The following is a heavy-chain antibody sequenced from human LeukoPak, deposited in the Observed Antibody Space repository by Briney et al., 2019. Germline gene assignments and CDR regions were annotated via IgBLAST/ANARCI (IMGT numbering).Heavy chain of an antibody. CDR2: ISSSSDYI. D-gene: IGHD3-10*01. CDR3: AKVAHYYYGSESYYFFEH. CDR1: GFTFNNYI. Sequence: PGGSLRLSCAASGFTFNNYIMNWVRQAPGKGLEWVSSISSSSDYIYYADSVKGRFTISRDNAKNSLYLQMNSLRVEDTATYYCAKVAHYYYGSESYYFFEHWGQGTPVTASS. V-gene: IGHV3-21*01. J-gene: IGHJ4*02.